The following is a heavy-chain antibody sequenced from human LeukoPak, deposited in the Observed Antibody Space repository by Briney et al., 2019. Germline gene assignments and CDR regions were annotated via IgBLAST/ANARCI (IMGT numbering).Heavy chain of an antibody. D-gene: IGHD3-16*01. CDR2: IIPIFGTA. CDR1: GGTFSSYA. J-gene: IGHJ6*03. V-gene: IGHV1-69*05. Sequence: GSSVKVSCKASGGTFSSYAISWVRQAPGQGLEWMGGIIPIFGTANYAQKFQGRVTITTDESTSTAYMELSSLRSEDTAVYYCARVPLRYYYSYSYMDVWGKGTTVTVSS. CDR3: ARVPLRYYYSYSYMDV.